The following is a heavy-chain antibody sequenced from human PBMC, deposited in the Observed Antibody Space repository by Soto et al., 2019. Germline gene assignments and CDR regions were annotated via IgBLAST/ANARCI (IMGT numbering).Heavy chain of an antibody. Sequence: SVKVSCKASGGTFSSYAISWVRQAPGQGLEWMGGIIPIFGTANYAQKFQGRVTITADESTSTAYMELSSLRSEDTAVYYCARLWFGEVWFDPWGQGTLVTVSS. CDR3: ARLWFGEVWFDP. CDR1: GGTFSSYA. J-gene: IGHJ5*02. D-gene: IGHD3-10*01. V-gene: IGHV1-69*13. CDR2: IIPIFGTA.